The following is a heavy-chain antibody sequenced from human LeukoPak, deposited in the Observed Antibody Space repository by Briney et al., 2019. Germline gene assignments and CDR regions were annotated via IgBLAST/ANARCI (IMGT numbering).Heavy chain of an antibody. CDR3: ARERAMGYNWFDP. D-gene: IGHD3-16*01. V-gene: IGHV4-61*02. CDR1: GGSISSGSYY. J-gene: IGHJ5*02. CDR2: IYTSGST. Sequence: SQTLSLTCTVSGGSISSGSYYWSWHRQPAGTGLEWIGRIYTSGSTNYNPSLKSRVTISVDTSKNQFSLKLSSVTAADTAVYYCARERAMGYNWFDPWGQGTLVTVSS.